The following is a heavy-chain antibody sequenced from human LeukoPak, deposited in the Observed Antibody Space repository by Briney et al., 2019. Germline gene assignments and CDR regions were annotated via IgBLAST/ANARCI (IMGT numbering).Heavy chain of an antibody. CDR3: ASAGRFLEWLFPFLDY. CDR1: GFTFSSYA. Sequence: GGSLRLSCAASGFTFSSYAMHWVRQAPGKGLEWAAVISYDGSNKYYADSVKGRFTISRDNSKNTLYLQMNSLRAEDTAVYYCASAGRFLEWLFPFLDYWGQGTLVTVSS. CDR2: ISYDGSNK. V-gene: IGHV3-30-3*01. J-gene: IGHJ4*02. D-gene: IGHD3-3*01.